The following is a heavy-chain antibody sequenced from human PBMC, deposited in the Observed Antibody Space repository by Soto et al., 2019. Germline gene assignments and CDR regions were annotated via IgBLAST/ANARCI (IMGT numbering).Heavy chain of an antibody. V-gene: IGHV1-18*04. CDR2: ISPYNGDT. CDR3: ARYCSSTSCDHYFDY. Sequence: GXSVKVSCKASGYTFTSYGISWGRQAPVQGLEWMGWISPYNGDTNYAQKLQGRVTMTTDTSTSTAYMELRSLRSDDTAVYYCARYCSSTSCDHYFDYWGQGTLVTVSS. J-gene: IGHJ4*02. CDR1: GYTFTSYG. D-gene: IGHD2-2*01.